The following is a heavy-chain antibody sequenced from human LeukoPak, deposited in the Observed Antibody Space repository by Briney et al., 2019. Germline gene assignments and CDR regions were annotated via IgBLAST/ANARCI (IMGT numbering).Heavy chain of an antibody. CDR2: IYHSAST. J-gene: IGHJ4*02. Sequence: SETLSLTCAVAGSSISSSNWWSWVRQPPEKGLEWIGEIYHSASTNYNPSLKSRVTISVDKSKNQCSLKMSSVTAADTAMYYCARTYSGSSYFDYWGQGTLVTVSS. D-gene: IGHD1-26*01. CDR3: ARTYSGSSYFDY. V-gene: IGHV4-4*02. CDR1: GSSISSSNW.